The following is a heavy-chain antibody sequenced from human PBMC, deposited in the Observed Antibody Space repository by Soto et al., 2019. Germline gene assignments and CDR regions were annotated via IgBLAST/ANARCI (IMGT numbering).Heavy chain of an antibody. J-gene: IGHJ4*02. D-gene: IGHD3-10*01. Sequence: EVQLLESGGGLVQPGGSLRLSCAASGFTFNNYAMTWVRQAPGKGLEWVSAISGGGDTTSYADSVKGRFTVSSDGSQNTLYLQRSSLRAEDTALYYCAKGRGGSGSLTPRVDFWGQETLVTVSS. V-gene: IGHV3-23*01. CDR2: ISGGGDTT. CDR1: GFTFNNYA. CDR3: AKGRGGSGSLTPRVDF.